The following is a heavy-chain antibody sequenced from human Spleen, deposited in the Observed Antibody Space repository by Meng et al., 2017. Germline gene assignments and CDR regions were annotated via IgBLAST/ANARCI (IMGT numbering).Heavy chain of an antibody. J-gene: IGHJ4*02. CDR1: GGSFSGYS. Sequence: SQTRSLTGAVYGGSFSGYSWSWIRQPPGKGLEWIGEINHSGSTNYNPSFKSRVTISVDTSKNQFSLKLSSVTAADTAVYYCARLGWLRFSALGYWGQGTLVTVSS. CDR2: INHSGST. CDR3: ARLGWLRFSALGY. V-gene: IGHV4-34*01. D-gene: IGHD5-12*01.